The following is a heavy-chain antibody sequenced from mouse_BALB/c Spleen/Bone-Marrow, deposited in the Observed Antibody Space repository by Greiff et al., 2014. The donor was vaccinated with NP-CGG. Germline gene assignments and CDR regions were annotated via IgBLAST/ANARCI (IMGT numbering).Heavy chain of an antibody. V-gene: IGHV14-3*02. Sequence: VQLQQSGAELAKPGASVKLSCTASGFNIKDTYMHWVKQRPEQGLEWIGRIDPANGNTKYDPKFQGKATITADTSSNTAYLQLSSLTSEDTAVYYCARYYRYYYAMDYWGQGTSVTVSS. CDR3: ARYYRYYYAMDY. J-gene: IGHJ4*01. CDR2: IDPANGNT. CDR1: GFNIKDTY. D-gene: IGHD1-1*01.